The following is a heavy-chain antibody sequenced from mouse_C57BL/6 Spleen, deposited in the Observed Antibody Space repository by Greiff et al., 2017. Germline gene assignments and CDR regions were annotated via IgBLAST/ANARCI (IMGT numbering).Heavy chain of an antibody. Sequence: EVKLMESEGGLVQPGSSMKLSCTASGFTFSDYYMAWVRQVPEKGLEWVANINYDGSSTYYLDSLKSRFIISRDNAKNILYLQMSSLKSEDTATYYCARGEQLRLPLFAYWGQGTLVTVSA. CDR2: INYDGSST. D-gene: IGHD3-2*02. V-gene: IGHV5-16*01. CDR3: ARGEQLRLPLFAY. CDR1: GFTFSDYY. J-gene: IGHJ3*01.